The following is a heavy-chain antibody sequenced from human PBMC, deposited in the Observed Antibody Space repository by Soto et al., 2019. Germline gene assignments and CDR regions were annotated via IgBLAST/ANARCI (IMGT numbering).Heavy chain of an antibody. Sequence: GSLKGSRQSSGFTLFKYKIFWGGQAPGQGLEWMGWISTSNGDTNYAQNFQGRVTMTTDTSTSTAYVELRSLRYDDTAVYYCARDITGATGDYWGLGTLVTVSS. D-gene: IGHD1-26*01. CDR3: ARDITGATGDY. V-gene: IGHV1-18*01. CDR2: ISTSNGDT. J-gene: IGHJ4*02. CDR1: GFTLFKYK.